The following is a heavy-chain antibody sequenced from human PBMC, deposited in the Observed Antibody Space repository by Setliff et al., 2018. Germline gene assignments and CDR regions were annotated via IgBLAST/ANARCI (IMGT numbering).Heavy chain of an antibody. V-gene: IGHV1-18*01. D-gene: IGHD2-8*01. J-gene: IGHJ4*02. CDR2: ISAYNDNK. CDR1: GYSFTSYG. CDR3: ARLVRYCSRTSCQRTSGDEV. Sequence: ASVKVSCKASGYSFTSYGISWVRQAPGQGLEWMGWISAYNDNKNYAQKFQGRVTMTTDTSTNTVFMELRSLRSDDTAMFYCARLVRYCSRTSCQRTSGDEVWGQGTLVTVSS.